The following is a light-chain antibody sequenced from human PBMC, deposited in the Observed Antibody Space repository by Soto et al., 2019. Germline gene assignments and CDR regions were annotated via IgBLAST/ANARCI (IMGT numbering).Light chain of an antibody. CDR1: SSNIGAGYD. CDR2: GNS. J-gene: IGLJ2*01. Sequence: QSVLTQPPSVSGAPGQRVTIPCTGSSSNIGAGYDVHWYQQLPGTAPRLLIYGNSNRPSGVPDRFSGSKSGTSASLAITGLQAEDEADYYCQSYDSSLRGVFGGGTQLTVL. V-gene: IGLV1-40*01. CDR3: QSYDSSLRGV.